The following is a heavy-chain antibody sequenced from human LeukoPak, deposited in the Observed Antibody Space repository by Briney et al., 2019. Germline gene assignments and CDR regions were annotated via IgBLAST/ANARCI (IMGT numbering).Heavy chain of an antibody. D-gene: IGHD5-24*01. Sequence: PGRSLRLSCAASGFTFSSYGMHWVRQAPGKGLEWVAVISYDGSKKYYADSVKGRFTISRDNSKNTLYLQMNSLRAEDTAVYYCAKRVNARDVYKSYYFDYWGQGTLVTVSS. CDR2: ISYDGSKK. V-gene: IGHV3-30*18. CDR3: AKRVNARDVYKSYYFDY. J-gene: IGHJ4*02. CDR1: GFTFSSYG.